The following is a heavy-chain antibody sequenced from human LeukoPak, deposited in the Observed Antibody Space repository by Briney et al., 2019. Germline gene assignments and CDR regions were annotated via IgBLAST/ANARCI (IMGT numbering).Heavy chain of an antibody. Sequence: PGGSLRLSCVVSGFTFSSYWMSWVRQAPGKGLEWVANIRQDGSEKYYVDSVKGRFTVSRDNSKNTLYLQMNSLRAEDTAVYYCAKDDTDDSRGYYMDVWGKGTTVTVSS. CDR1: GFTFSSYW. D-gene: IGHD3-3*01. J-gene: IGHJ6*03. V-gene: IGHV3-7*03. CDR2: IRQDGSEK. CDR3: AKDDTDDSRGYYMDV.